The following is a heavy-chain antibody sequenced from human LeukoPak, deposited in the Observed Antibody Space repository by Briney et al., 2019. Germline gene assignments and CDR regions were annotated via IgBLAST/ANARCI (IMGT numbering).Heavy chain of an antibody. V-gene: IGHV3-33*01. CDR3: AREKAILKFDY. Sequence: GGSLRLSCAASGFTFSSYGMHWVRQAPGKGLEWVAVIWYDGRNKYYADSVKGRFTISRDNSKNTLYLQMNSLRAEDTAVYYCAREKAILKFDYWGQGTLVTVSS. CDR1: GFTFSSYG. J-gene: IGHJ4*02. CDR2: IWYDGRNK.